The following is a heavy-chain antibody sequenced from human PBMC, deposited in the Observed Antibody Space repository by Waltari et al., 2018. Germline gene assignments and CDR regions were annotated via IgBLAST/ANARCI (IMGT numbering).Heavy chain of an antibody. J-gene: IGHJ6*02. D-gene: IGHD2-2*01. Sequence: QFQLVQSGAEGKKPGSSVKVSCKASGGTFSSYAISWVRQAPGQGLEWMGGIIPILGTANYAQRSQGRVTITTDEYTSTASMELSSLRSEDTAVYYCARRYCSSTSCYAEQYGMDVWGQGTTVTVSS. V-gene: IGHV1-69*05. CDR3: ARRYCSSTSCYAEQYGMDV. CDR1: GGTFSSYA. CDR2: IIPILGTA.